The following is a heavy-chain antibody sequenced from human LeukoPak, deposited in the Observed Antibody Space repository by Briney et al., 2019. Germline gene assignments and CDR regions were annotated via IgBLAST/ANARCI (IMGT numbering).Heavy chain of an antibody. CDR1: GGSISSYY. Sequence: SETLSLTCTVSGGSISSYYWSWIRQPAGKGLEWIGRIYTSGSTNYNPSLKSRDTMSVDTSKNQFSLKLSSVTAADTAVYYCASSLTGTTFGAFDIWGQGTMVTVSS. CDR3: ASSLTGTTFGAFDI. V-gene: IGHV4-4*07. D-gene: IGHD1-7*01. J-gene: IGHJ3*02. CDR2: IYTSGST.